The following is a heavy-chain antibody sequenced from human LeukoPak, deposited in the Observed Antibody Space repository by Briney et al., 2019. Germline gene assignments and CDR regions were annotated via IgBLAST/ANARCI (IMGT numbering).Heavy chain of an antibody. V-gene: IGHV3-23*01. J-gene: IGHJ4*02. CDR1: GFIFNNYA. CDR2: ISGTGATT. CDR3: AKDQRFGDLDDY. Sequence: GGSLRLSCAASGFIFNNYAMSWVRQAPGKGLEWVSSISGTGATTYYADSVKGRFAISRDNSKNTLYLQMSSLRAEDTAVYYCAKDQRFGDLDDYRGQGTLVTV. D-gene: IGHD3-10*01.